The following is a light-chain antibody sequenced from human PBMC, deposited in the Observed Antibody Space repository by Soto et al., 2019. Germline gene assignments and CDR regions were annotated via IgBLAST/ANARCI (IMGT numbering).Light chain of an antibody. CDR2: AAS. CDR3: QKYNSAPWT. Sequence: DIQMTQSPSSLSASVGDRVTITCRASQGISNWLAWYQQKPGRVPKLLIYAASTPHSGVPARFSGSGSGTDFTLTISSLLPEDVATYYCQKYNSAPWTFGQGTKVEIK. CDR1: QGISNW. J-gene: IGKJ1*01. V-gene: IGKV1-27*01.